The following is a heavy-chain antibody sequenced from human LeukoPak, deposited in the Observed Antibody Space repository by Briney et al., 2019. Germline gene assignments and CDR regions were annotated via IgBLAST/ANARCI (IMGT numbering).Heavy chain of an antibody. CDR1: GGTFSSYA. CDR2: INTNTGNP. CDR3: ARDYCSSTSCHLRSDFDY. D-gene: IGHD2-2*01. J-gene: IGHJ4*02. V-gene: IGHV7-4-1*02. Sequence: ASVKVSCKASGGTFSSYAISWMRQAPGQGLEWMGWINTNTGNPTYAQGFTGRFVFSLDTSVSTAYLQISSLKAEDTAVYYCARDYCSSTSCHLRSDFDYWGQGTLVTVSS.